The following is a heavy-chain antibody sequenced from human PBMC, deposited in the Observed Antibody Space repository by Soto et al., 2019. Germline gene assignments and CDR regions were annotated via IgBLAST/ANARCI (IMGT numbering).Heavy chain of an antibody. V-gene: IGHV3-74*01. CDR2: INSDGSST. Sequence: PWGSLRLSCAASGFTFISYWIHFFRQSPFKWLVWVSRINSDGSSTSYADSVKGRFTISRDNAKNTLYLQMNSLRAEDTAVYYCARDRHFGITFGGVIVTNWFDPWGQGTLVTVSS. D-gene: IGHD3-16*02. CDR3: ARDRHFGITFGGVIVTNWFDP. CDR1: GFTFISYW. J-gene: IGHJ5*02.